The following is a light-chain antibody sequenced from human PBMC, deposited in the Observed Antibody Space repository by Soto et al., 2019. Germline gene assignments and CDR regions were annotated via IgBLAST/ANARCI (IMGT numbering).Light chain of an antibody. J-gene: IGKJ2*01. CDR1: QSVSSSY. CDR3: QQYGSSPRYT. CDR2: GAS. V-gene: IGKV3-20*01. Sequence: EIELTQSPGTLSLSPGERATISCRASQSVSSSYLAWYQQKPGQAPRLLIYGASSRATGIPDRFSGSGSGKEFALNISRSEHEDFAVYDWQQYGSSPRYTFGQGTKLEIK.